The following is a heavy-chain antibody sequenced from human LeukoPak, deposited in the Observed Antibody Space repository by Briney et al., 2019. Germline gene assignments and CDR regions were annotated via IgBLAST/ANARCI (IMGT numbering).Heavy chain of an antibody. J-gene: IGHJ4*02. V-gene: IGHV3-64*01. CDR1: GFSFSTYV. CDR3: ARASVTTTWHHLGY. D-gene: IGHD1-14*01. Sequence: GGSLRLSCAASGFSFSTYVMHWVRQAPGKGLEYVSSISSNGVNTYYANSVKGRFTISRDNAKNTLHLQMGSLRVEDMAVYYCARASVTTTWHHLGYWGQGAPVTVSS. CDR2: ISSNGVNT.